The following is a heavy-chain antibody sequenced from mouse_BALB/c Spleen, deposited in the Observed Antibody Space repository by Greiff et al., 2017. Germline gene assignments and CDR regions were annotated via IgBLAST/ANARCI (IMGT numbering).Heavy chain of an antibody. CDR3: ARHSVTTVRSYYFDY. D-gene: IGHD2-3*01. J-gene: IGHJ2*01. Sequence: EVKLQESGGGLVKPGGSLKLSCAASGFAFSSYDMSWVRQTPEKRLEWVAYISSGGGSTYYPDTVKGRFTISRDNAKNTLYLQMSSLKSEDTAMYYCARHSVTTVRSYYFDYWGQGTTLTVSS. V-gene: IGHV5-12-1*01. CDR2: ISSGGGST. CDR1: GFAFSSYD.